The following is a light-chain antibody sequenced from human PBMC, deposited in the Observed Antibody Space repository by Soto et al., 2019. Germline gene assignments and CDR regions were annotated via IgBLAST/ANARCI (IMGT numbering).Light chain of an antibody. V-gene: IGKV3-15*01. J-gene: IGKJ4*01. CDR2: GAS. CDR3: QQYNNWPPLT. CDR1: QSVSSN. Sequence: EIVMTQSPATLSVSPGERATLSCRASQSVSSNLAWYQQKPGQAPRLLIYGASTRANGIPARFSGSGSGTEFTLTISSLQSEDFEVYYCQQYNNWPPLTFGGGTKVEIK.